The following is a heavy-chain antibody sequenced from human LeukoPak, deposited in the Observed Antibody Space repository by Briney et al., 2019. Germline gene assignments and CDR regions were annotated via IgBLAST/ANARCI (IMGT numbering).Heavy chain of an antibody. CDR3: AKGIFDILTGYFDY. J-gene: IGHJ4*02. CDR1: GFTFSSYG. Sequence: GGSLRLSCAASGFTFSSYGMHWVRQAPGKGLEWVAVISYDGSNKYYADSAKGRFTISRDNSKNTLYLQMNSLRAEDTAVYYCAKGIFDILTGYFDYWGQGTLVTVSS. V-gene: IGHV3-30*18. D-gene: IGHD3-9*01. CDR2: ISYDGSNK.